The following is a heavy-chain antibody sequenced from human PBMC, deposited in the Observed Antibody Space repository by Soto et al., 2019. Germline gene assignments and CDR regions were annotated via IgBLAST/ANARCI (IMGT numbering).Heavy chain of an antibody. CDR3: ARAGSSTFVPYYFDA. V-gene: IGHV4-31*03. Sequence: SETLSLTCTVSGGSTSSGAYYWSWVRQHPGEGLEWIGYIHYSGDTFYDPSLKSRVTISVDTSTNQFSLKLSSVTAADTAIYFCARAGSSTFVPYYFDAWGQGTLVTVSS. D-gene: IGHD6-13*01. CDR2: IHYSGDT. CDR1: GGSTSSGAYY. J-gene: IGHJ4*02.